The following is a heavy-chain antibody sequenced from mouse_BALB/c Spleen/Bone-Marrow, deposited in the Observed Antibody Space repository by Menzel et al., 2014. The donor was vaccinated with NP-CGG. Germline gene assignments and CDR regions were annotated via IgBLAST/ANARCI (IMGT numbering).Heavy chain of an antibody. CDR2: IYPGNVNT. Sequence: VMLVESGPELVKPGASVMISCKASGYTFTTYYIHWVKQRPGQGLEWIGWIYPGNVNTNYSEKFKGKATLTADKSSSTDYMQLSSLTSEDSAVYFCARGGYDGAWFAYWGQGTLVTVSA. CDR3: ARGGYDGAWFAY. D-gene: IGHD2-14*01. J-gene: IGHJ3*01. V-gene: IGHV1S56*01. CDR1: GYTFTTYY.